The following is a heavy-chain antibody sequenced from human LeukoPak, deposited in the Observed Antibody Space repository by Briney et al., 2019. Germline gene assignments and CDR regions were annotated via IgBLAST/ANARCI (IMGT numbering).Heavy chain of an antibody. CDR2: INHSGST. V-gene: IGHV4-34*01. Sequence: PSETLSLTCTVSGGSISSYYWSWIRQPPGKGLEWIGEINHSGSTNYNPSLKSRVTISVDTSKNQFSLKLSSVTAADTAVYYCARLRWLRYFDYWGQGTLVTVSS. CDR1: GGSISSYY. D-gene: IGHD5-12*01. J-gene: IGHJ4*02. CDR3: ARLRWLRYFDY.